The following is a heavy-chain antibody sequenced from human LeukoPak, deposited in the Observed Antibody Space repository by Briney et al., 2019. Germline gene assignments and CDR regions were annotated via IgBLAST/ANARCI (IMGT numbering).Heavy chain of an antibody. J-gene: IGHJ6*03. CDR3: ARDGGYCSSTSCSYYYYYYMDV. V-gene: IGHV4-4*07. CDR1: GGSISSYY. Sequence: SETLSLTCTVSGGSISSYYWSWIRQPAGKGLEWIGRIYTSGSTNYNPSLKSRVTMSVDTSKNQFSLKLSSVTAAGTAVYYCARDGGYCSSTSCSYYYYYYMDVWGKGTTVTISS. CDR2: IYTSGST. D-gene: IGHD2-2*03.